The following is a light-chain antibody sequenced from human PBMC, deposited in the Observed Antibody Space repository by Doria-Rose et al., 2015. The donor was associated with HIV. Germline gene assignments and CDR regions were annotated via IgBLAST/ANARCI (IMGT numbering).Light chain of an antibody. Sequence: TQSPGTLSLSPGERATLPCRASQSFSSTYLAWYQQKPGQAPSLLIYDGSTRATGIPDRFSASGSVTDFTLTINRLEPEDFALYYCHQYGTSWTFGQGTKVEI. CDR1: QSFSSTY. J-gene: IGKJ1*01. V-gene: IGKV3-20*01. CDR2: DGS. CDR3: HQYGTSWT.